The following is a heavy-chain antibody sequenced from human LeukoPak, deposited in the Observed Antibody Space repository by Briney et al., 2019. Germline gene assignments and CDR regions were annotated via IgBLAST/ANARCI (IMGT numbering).Heavy chain of an antibody. Sequence: PSETLSLTRTVSGGSISSYYWSWIRQPAGKGLEWIGRIYTSGSPTYNPSLKSRVTMSLGTSKNQFSLKLSSVTAADTAVYYCARLSSSWYQDWYFDLWGRGTLVTVSS. V-gene: IGHV4-4*07. J-gene: IGHJ2*01. CDR1: GGSISSYY. CDR3: ARLSSSWYQDWYFDL. CDR2: IYTSGSP. D-gene: IGHD6-13*01.